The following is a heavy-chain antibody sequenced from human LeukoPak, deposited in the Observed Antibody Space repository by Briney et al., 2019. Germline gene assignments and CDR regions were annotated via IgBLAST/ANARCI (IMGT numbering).Heavy chain of an antibody. V-gene: IGHV3-23*01. J-gene: IGHJ6*03. CDR2: ISGRGGST. CDR1: GFTFCSHA. CDR3: ANYARYCSSTSCPRGRNDYYYYMDV. Sequence: GGSLRLSCAASGFTFCSHAMSWGRQAPGEGLEWVSAISGRGGSTYYADSVKGRFTISRDNSKHTLHLHMHSLRAEDTAVYYRANYARYCSSTSCPRGRNDYYYYMDVWGKGTTVTVSS. D-gene: IGHD2-2*01.